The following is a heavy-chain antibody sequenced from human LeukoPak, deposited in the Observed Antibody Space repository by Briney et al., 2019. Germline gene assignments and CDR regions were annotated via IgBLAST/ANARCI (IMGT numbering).Heavy chain of an antibody. V-gene: IGHV1-18*01. CDR1: GYTFNNHD. J-gene: IGHJ6*03. Sequence: ASVKVSCKASGYTFNNHDINWVRQAPGRGLEWMGWINTYSANTNYAQEFQDRVIMTTDTSTSTAYMELRSLRSDDTAVYYCAREGGIARPPYLYYYIDVWGKGTTVTISS. CDR2: INTYSANT. CDR3: AREGGIARPPYLYYYIDV. D-gene: IGHD6-6*01.